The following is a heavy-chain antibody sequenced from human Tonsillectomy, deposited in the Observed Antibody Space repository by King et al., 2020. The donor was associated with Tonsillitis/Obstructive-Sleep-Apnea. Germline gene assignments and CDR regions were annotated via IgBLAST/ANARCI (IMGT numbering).Heavy chain of an antibody. Sequence: VQLQESGPGLVKPSETLSLTCTVSGGSISSYYWSWIRQPPGKGLEWIGYIYYSGSTNYNPSLKSRVTISVDTSKNQFSLKLSSVTAADTAVYYCARHAYCGGDCYRPWFDYWGQGPLVTVSS. CDR3: ARHAYCGGDCYRPWFDY. V-gene: IGHV4-59*08. CDR1: GGSISSYY. D-gene: IGHD2-21*02. CDR2: IYYSGST. J-gene: IGHJ4*02.